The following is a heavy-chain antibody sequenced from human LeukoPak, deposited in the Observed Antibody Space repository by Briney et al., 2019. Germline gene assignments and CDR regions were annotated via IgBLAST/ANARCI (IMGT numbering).Heavy chain of an antibody. CDR1: GYTFSSYY. CDR2: IDPSGVAT. D-gene: IGHD2-15*01. J-gene: IGHJ5*01. Sequence: ASVKVSCKASGYTFSSYYLHWVRQAPGQGLEWMGIIDPSGVATSYAQKFQGRVTMTRDTSTSTVYMELSSLRSEDTAVYYCTRGLPLGYCSSGSCPSRWFDSWGQGTLVTVSS. V-gene: IGHV1-46*01. CDR3: TRGLPLGYCSSGSCPSRWFDS.